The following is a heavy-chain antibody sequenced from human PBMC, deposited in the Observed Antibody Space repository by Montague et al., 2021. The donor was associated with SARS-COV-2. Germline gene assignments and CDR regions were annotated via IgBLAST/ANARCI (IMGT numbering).Heavy chain of an antibody. Sequence: SETLSLTCAVYGGSFSGYYWSWIRQPPGKGLEWIGEINHSGSTNYNPSLKSRVTISVDTSKNQFSLKLSSVTAADTAVYYCARPRRPYCSSTSCPNWYFDLWGRGTLVTVSS. D-gene: IGHD2-2*01. CDR3: ARPRRPYCSSTSCPNWYFDL. V-gene: IGHV4-34*01. J-gene: IGHJ2*01. CDR1: GGSFSGYY. CDR2: INHSGST.